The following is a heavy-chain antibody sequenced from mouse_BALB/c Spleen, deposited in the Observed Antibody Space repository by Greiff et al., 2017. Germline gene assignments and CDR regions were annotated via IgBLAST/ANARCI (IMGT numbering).Heavy chain of an antibody. V-gene: IGHV5-9-4*01. CDR3: ARDGGKFAY. Sequence: EVQLVESGGGLVKPGGSLKLSCAASGFTFSSYAMSWVRQSPEKRLEWVAEISSGGSYTYYPDTVTGRFTISRDNAKNTLYLEMSSLRSEDTAMYYCARDGGKFAYWGQGTLVTVSA. CDR1: GFTFSSYA. CDR2: ISSGGSYT. D-gene: IGHD2-1*01. J-gene: IGHJ3*01.